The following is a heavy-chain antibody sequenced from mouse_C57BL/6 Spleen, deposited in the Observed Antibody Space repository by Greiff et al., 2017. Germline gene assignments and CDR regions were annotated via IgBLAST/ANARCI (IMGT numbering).Heavy chain of an antibody. Sequence: EVQLQQSGAELVKPGASVKLSCTASGFNINDYYMHWVKQRTEQGLEWIGRIDPEDGVTKYAPKFPGKATITADTSSNAAYLQLSSLTSEDTAVYYCARSRISYRAWFAYWGQGTLVTVSA. D-gene: IGHD2-10*01. J-gene: IGHJ3*01. V-gene: IGHV14-2*01. CDR2: IDPEDGVT. CDR3: ARSRISYRAWFAY. CDR1: GFNINDYY.